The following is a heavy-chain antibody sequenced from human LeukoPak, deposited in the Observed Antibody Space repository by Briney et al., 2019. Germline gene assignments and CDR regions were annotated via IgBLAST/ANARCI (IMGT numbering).Heavy chain of an antibody. Sequence: SETLSPTCAVYGASFSGSYWSWIRQPPGKGLEWIGEINHSGTTNYNPSLKSRVTISIDKSENQFSLRLSSVSAADTAVYYCARGIPGYFGTSGYYYEYWGQGTLVTVSS. CDR1: GASFSGSY. J-gene: IGHJ4*02. V-gene: IGHV4-34*01. CDR3: ARGIPGYFGTSGYYYEY. D-gene: IGHD3-22*01. CDR2: INHSGTT.